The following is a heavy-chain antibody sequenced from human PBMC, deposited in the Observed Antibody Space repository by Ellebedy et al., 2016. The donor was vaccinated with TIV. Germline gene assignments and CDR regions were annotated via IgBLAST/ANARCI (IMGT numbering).Heavy chain of an antibody. D-gene: IGHD1-26*01. J-gene: IGHJ4*02. Sequence: SETLSLTCTVSGGSIGDYYWSWIRQPPGKGLEWIGYFSDSGYSKYNPSLDRRVTMSVDTSKNQFSLNLTSVTAADTAVYYCASGAEWEPTGSFYYFNYWGLGTLVTVSS. V-gene: IGHV4-59*01. CDR2: FSDSGYS. CDR3: ASGAEWEPTGSFYYFNY. CDR1: GGSIGDYY.